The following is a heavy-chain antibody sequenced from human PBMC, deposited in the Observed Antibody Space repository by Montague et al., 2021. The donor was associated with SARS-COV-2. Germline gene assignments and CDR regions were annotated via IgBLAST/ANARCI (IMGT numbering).Heavy chain of an antibody. J-gene: IGHJ5*02. CDR3: ASLTLGYCSSTSCYSDWFDP. V-gene: IGHV4-34*01. Sequence: SETLSLTCAVYGGSFSGYYWSWIRQPPGKGLEWIGEINHSGSTNYNPSLKSRVTISVDTSKNQFSLKLSSVTAADTAVYHCASLTLGYCSSTSCYSDWFDPWGQGTPVTVSS. CDR1: GGSFSGYY. D-gene: IGHD2-2*02. CDR2: INHSGST.